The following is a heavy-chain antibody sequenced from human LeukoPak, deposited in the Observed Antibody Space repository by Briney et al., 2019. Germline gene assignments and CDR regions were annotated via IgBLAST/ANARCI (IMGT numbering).Heavy chain of an antibody. V-gene: IGHV3-21*01. Sequence: GGSLRLSCGASGFTFSSYSMNWVRQAPGKGLEWVSSISSSSSYIYYADSVKGRFTISRDNAKNSLYLQMNSLRAEDTAVYYCVRGAGTRGDYWGQGTLVTVSS. J-gene: IGHJ4*02. CDR1: GFTFSSYS. D-gene: IGHD3-10*01. CDR3: VRGAGTRGDY. CDR2: ISSSSSYI.